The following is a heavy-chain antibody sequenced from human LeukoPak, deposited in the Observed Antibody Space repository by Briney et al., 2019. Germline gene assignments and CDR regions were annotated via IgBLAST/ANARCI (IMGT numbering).Heavy chain of an antibody. CDR3: AKDAYGGNSFGDY. D-gene: IGHD4-17*01. Sequence: GGSLRLSCAASGFTFSSYGMHWVRQAPGKGLEWVAVISYDGSNKYYADSVKGQFTISRDNSKNTLYLQMNSLRAEDTAVYYCAKDAYGGNSFGDYWGQGTLVTVSS. CDR1: GFTFSSYG. J-gene: IGHJ4*02. V-gene: IGHV3-30*18. CDR2: ISYDGSNK.